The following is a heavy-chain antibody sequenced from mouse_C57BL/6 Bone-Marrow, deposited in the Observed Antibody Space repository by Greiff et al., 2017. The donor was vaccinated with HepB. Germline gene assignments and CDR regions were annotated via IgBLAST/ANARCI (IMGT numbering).Heavy chain of an antibody. J-gene: IGHJ2*01. CDR1: GFTFSDAW. D-gene: IGHD3-3*01. CDR2: IRNKANNHAT. V-gene: IGHV6-6*01. Sequence: EVQLVESGGGLVQPGGSMKLSCAASGFTFSDAWMDWVRQSPEKGLEWVAEIRNKANNHATYYDESVKGRFTISRDESKRSVYLQMNSLRAENTSIDDCTRLQRDGWGKGATLTVSS. CDR3: TRLQRDG.